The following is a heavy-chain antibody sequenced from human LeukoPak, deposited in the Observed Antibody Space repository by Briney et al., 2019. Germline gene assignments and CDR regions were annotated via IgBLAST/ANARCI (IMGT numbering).Heavy chain of an antibody. CDR1: GYTFTGYY. D-gene: IGHD1-26*01. J-gene: IGHJ3*02. Sequence: ASVKVSCKASGYTFTGYYMQWVRQAPGQGLEWMGWINPNSGGTNYAQKFQGRVTMTRDTSISTAYMELSRLRSDDTAVYYCASYSGSYYKDAFDIWGQGTMVTVSS. V-gene: IGHV1-2*02. CDR2: INPNSGGT. CDR3: ASYSGSYYKDAFDI.